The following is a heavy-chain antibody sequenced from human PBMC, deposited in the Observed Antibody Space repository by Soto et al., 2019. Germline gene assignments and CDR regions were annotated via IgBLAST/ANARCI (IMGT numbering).Heavy chain of an antibody. CDR2: VDSDGTST. D-gene: IGHD3-10*01. V-gene: IGHV3-74*01. CDR3: VRDREWFDDSYYYSGMDV. CDR1: GFTFRKYW. Sequence: EVQLVESGGILVQPGGSLRLSCAASGFTFRKYWMHWVRQAPGEGLVWVSRVDSDGTSTAYADSVKGRFTISRDNAKNTLYLQMDSLRAEDTAVYYCVRDREWFDDSYYYSGMDVWGQGTTVTVSS. J-gene: IGHJ6*02.